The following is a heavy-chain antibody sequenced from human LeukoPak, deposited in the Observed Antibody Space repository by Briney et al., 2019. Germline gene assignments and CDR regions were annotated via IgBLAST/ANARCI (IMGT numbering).Heavy chain of an antibody. D-gene: IGHD1-26*01. V-gene: IGHV1-2*02. Sequence: ASVKVSFKASGYTFTCYYMHWVRQAPGQGLDWMGWINPNSGGRNYAQKFQGKVTMTRETSISRAYMELRRLRSDDTAVYYCARAARSIVGATRVDYWGQGTLVTVSS. CDR2: INPNSGGR. CDR3: ARAARSIVGATRVDY. J-gene: IGHJ4*02. CDR1: GYTFTCYY.